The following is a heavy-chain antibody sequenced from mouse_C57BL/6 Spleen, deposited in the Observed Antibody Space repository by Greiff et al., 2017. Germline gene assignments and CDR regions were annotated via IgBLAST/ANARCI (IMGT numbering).Heavy chain of an antibody. CDR2: IYPGSGST. Sequence: VQLQQPGAELVKPGASVKMSCKASGYTFTSYWITWVKQRPVQGLAWIGAIYPGSGSTNYNEKFKSKAPLTVDTSSSTAYMQLSSLTSEDSAVDYCERPFTADYYAMDYWGQGTSVTVSS. CDR3: ERPFTADYYAMDY. V-gene: IGHV1-55*01. J-gene: IGHJ4*01. CDR1: GYTFTSYW.